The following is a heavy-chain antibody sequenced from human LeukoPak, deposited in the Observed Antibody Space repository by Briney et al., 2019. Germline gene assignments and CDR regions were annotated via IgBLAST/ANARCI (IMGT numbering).Heavy chain of an antibody. J-gene: IGHJ4*02. V-gene: IGHV4-59*01. CDR2: IYYSGST. CDR1: GGSISGYY. D-gene: IGHD1-26*01. Sequence: SETLSLTCTVSGGSISGYYWSWIRQPPGKGLEWIGYIYYSGSTNHNPSLKSRITISVDTSKNQFSLKLSSVTAADTGVYHCARALNSHYPLDYWGQGTLVTVSS. CDR3: ARALNSHYPLDY.